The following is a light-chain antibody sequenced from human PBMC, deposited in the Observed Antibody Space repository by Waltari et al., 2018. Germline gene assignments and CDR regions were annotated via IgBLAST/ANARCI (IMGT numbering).Light chain of an antibody. CDR2: EVT. V-gene: IGLV2-14*01. Sequence: QSALTQPASVSGSPGQSITISCTGTSSDIGGHDYVSWYQQHPGKAPNPLIYEVTNRPSGVSNRFSGSKSGNTASLAISGLQPEDEADYYCSSYTRRNTPSSVFGTGTQVTVL. J-gene: IGLJ1*01. CDR3: SSYTRRNTPSSV. CDR1: SSDIGGHDY.